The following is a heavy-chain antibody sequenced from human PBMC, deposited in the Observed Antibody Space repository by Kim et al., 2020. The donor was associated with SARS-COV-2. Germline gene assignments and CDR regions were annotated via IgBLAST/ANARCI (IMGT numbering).Heavy chain of an antibody. D-gene: IGHD3-10*01. V-gene: IGHV5-10-1*01. J-gene: IGHJ3*02. CDR2: IDPSDSYT. CDR1: GYSFTSYW. CDR3: ARNPPLWFGAPHAFDI. Sequence: GESLKISCKGSGYSFTSYWISWVRQMPGKGLEWMGRIDPSDSYTNYSPSFQGHVTISADKPISTAYLQWSSLKASDTAMYYCARNPPLWFGAPHAFDIWGQGTMVPVSS.